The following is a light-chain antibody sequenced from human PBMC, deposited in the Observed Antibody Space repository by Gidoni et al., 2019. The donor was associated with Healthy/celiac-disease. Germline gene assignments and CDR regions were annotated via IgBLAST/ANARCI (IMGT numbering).Light chain of an antibody. J-gene: IGKJ1*01. CDR2: GAS. Sequence: EIVMTQSPATLSVSPGERATLSCRASQSVSSNLAWYQQKPGQAPRLLIYGASTRATGIPARFSGSGSGTEFTLTISSLQSEDFAVYYCQQYNNWPPWTFSQXTKVEIK. V-gene: IGKV3-15*01. CDR1: QSVSSN. CDR3: QQYNNWPPWT.